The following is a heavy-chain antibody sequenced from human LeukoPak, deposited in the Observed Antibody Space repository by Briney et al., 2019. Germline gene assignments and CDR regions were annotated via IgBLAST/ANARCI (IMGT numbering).Heavy chain of an antibody. CDR1: GYTFTGYY. D-gene: IGHD5-18*01. V-gene: IGHV1-2*06. J-gene: IGHJ6*03. CDR3: ARDQDSYAPDYYYYMDV. Sequence: ASVKVSCKASGYTFTGYYMHWVRQAPGQGLEWMGRINPNSGGTNYAQKFQGRVTMTRDTSISTAYMELRSLRSDDTAVYYCARDQDSYAPDYYYYMDVWGKGTTVTVSS. CDR2: INPNSGGT.